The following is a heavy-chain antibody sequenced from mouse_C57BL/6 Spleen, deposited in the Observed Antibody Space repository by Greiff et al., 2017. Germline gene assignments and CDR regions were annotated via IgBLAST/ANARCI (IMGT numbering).Heavy chain of an antibody. CDR1: GFTFTDYY. Sequence: EVKLVESGGGLVQPGGSLSFSCAASGFTFTDYYMSWVRQPPGKALEWLGFIRNKANGYTTEYSASVKGRFTISRDNSQSILYLQMNALRAEDSATYYCARYGGNFWYFDVWGTGTTVTVSS. V-gene: IGHV7-3*01. CDR3: ARYGGNFWYFDV. CDR2: IRNKANGYTT. J-gene: IGHJ1*03. D-gene: IGHD2-1*01.